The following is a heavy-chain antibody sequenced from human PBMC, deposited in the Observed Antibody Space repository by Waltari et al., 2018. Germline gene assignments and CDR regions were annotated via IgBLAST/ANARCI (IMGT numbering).Heavy chain of an antibody. CDR2: ISESDGRT. CDR3: AKAIRDGYNK. J-gene: IGHJ4*02. Sequence: EVQLLESGGGLVQPGGSLRLSCAASGFTFSSYAMRWVRQAPGKGLEWVSSISESDGRTYYADSVKGRFTISRDNSKNTLYLQMNSLRAEDTAVYYCAKAIRDGYNKWGQGTLVTVSS. D-gene: IGHD5-12*01. V-gene: IGHV3-23*01. CDR1: GFTFSSYA.